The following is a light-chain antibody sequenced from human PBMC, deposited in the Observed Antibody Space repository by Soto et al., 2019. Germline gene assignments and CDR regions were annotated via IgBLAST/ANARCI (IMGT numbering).Light chain of an antibody. CDR3: SSYAGRNNFV. J-gene: IGLJ1*01. Sequence: QSALTQPPSASGSPGQSVTISCTGTSSDVGGYNYVSWYQQNPGKAPKLMIYDVSKRPSGVPDRFSGSKSGNTASLTVSGLQAEDEADYYCSSYAGRNNFVFGTGTKLTVL. CDR1: SSDVGGYNY. CDR2: DVS. V-gene: IGLV2-8*01.